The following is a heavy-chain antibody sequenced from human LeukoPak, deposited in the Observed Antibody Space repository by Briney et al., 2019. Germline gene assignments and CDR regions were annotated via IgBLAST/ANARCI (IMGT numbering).Heavy chain of an antibody. CDR3: AKDVVVPAARVGWFDP. CDR2: INHSGST. CDR1: GGSFSGYY. V-gene: IGHV4-34*01. Sequence: SETLSLTCAVYGGSFSGYYWSWIRQPPGKGLEWIGEINHSGSTNYNPSLKSRVTISVDTSKNQFSLKLSSVTAADTAVYYCAKDVVVPAARVGWFDPWGQGTLVTVSS. D-gene: IGHD2-2*01. J-gene: IGHJ5*02.